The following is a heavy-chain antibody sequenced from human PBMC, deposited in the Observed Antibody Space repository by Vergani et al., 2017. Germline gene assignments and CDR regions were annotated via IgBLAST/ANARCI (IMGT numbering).Heavy chain of an antibody. CDR3: AKDILPYCSSTSCYSGVNWFDP. CDR1: GGTFSSYG. D-gene: IGHD2-2*01. J-gene: IGHJ5*02. Sequence: QVQLVQSGAEVKKPGSSVKVSCKASGGTFSSYGMHWVRQAPGKGLEWVAVIWYDGSNKYYADSVKGRFTISRDNSKNTLYLQMNSLRAEDTAVYYCAKDILPYCSSTSCYSGVNWFDPWGQGTLVTVSS. V-gene: IGHV3-33*06. CDR2: IWYDGSNK.